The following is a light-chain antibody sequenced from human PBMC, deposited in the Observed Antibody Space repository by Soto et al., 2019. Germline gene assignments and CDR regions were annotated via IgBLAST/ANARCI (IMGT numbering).Light chain of an antibody. CDR3: SSYTSSSTYV. V-gene: IGLV2-14*01. Sequence: ALTQPASVSGSPGQSITISCTGTSSDVGGYNYVSWYQQHPGKAPKLMIYEVSNRPSGVSNRFSGSKSGNTASLTISGLQAEDEADYYCSSYTSSSTYVFGTGTKVTVL. J-gene: IGLJ1*01. CDR1: SSDVGGYNY. CDR2: EVS.